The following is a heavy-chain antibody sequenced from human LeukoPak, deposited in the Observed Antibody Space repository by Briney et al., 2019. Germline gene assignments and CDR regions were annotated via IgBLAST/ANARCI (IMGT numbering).Heavy chain of an antibody. CDR2: IYYSGST. D-gene: IGHD3-9*01. CDR1: GGSISSSSYY. J-gene: IGHJ3*02. Sequence: SETLSLTCTVSGGSISSSSYYWGWIRQPPGKGLEWIGSIYYSGSTYYNPSLKSRVTISVDTSKNQFSLKLSSVTAADTAVYYCARQSGLLRYFDWLSPGDAFDIWGQGTMVTVSS. V-gene: IGHV4-39*07. CDR3: ARQSGLLRYFDWLSPGDAFDI.